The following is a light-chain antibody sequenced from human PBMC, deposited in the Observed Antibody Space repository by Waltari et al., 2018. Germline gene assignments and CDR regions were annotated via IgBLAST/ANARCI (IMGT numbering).Light chain of an antibody. CDR1: SSDVGGDNY. J-gene: IGLJ3*02. Sequence: QSALTQPPSASGSPGPSVTISCTGTSSDVGGDNYVSWYQQHPGKAPKLMSYEVTKRPSGVPVRFSGSKSGNTASLTVSGLQAEDEADYYCNSNAGSNNWVFGGGTKLTVL. CDR2: EVT. V-gene: IGLV2-8*01. CDR3: NSNAGSNNWV.